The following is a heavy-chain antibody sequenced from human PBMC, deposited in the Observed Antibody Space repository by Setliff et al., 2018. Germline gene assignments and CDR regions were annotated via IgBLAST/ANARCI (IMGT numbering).Heavy chain of an antibody. D-gene: IGHD3-22*01. V-gene: IGHV2-26*01. CDR1: NARMG. CDR3: ARAYYDSSGYYPLVY. J-gene: IGHJ4*02. CDR2: IFSNDEK. Sequence: NARMGVSWIRQPPGKALEWLAHIFSNDEKSYSTSLKSRLTISKDTSKSQVVLTMTNMDPVDTATYYCARAYYDSSGYYPLVYWGQGTLVTVSS.